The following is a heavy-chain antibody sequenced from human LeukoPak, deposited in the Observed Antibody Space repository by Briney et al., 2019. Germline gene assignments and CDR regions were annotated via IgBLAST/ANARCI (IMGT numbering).Heavy chain of an antibody. CDR2: VNQVGSDK. D-gene: IGHD6-19*01. Sequence: GGSLRLSCAASGFAFSSYWMSWVRQAPGKGLEWVANVNQVGSDKYYMDSVKGRFTISRGNAENSLDLQMNSLRAEDTAVYYCARGVFASGWYPDNFDYWGQGTLVTVSS. J-gene: IGHJ4*02. V-gene: IGHV3-7*01. CDR1: GFAFSSYW. CDR3: ARGVFASGWYPDNFDY.